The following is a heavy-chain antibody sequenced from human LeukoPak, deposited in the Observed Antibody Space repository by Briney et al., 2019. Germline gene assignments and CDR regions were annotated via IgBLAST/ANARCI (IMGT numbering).Heavy chain of an antibody. V-gene: IGHV4-39*01. CDR2: ISPGGST. J-gene: IGHJ4*02. D-gene: IGHD6-6*01. CDR1: GDSITSGSYF. CDR3: ARHARHETGDKRGFEY. Sequence: SETLSLTCTVSGDSITSGSYFWGWIRQPPGKGLEWVASISPGGSTHYNPSLKSRVTISVDTSKNHFSLMLNSMSAADTAVYFCARHARHETGDKRGFEYWGQGTLVTVSS.